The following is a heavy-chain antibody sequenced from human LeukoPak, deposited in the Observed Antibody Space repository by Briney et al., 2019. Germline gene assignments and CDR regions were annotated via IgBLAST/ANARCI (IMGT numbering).Heavy chain of an antibody. D-gene: IGHD2-15*01. CDR3: AKRGTRQLLQKYYFDC. V-gene: IGHV3-23*01. CDR1: GFTFSSYA. CDR2: ISGSGGST. J-gene: IGHJ4*02. Sequence: GGSLRLSCAASGFTFSSYAMSWVRQAPGKGLEWVSAISGSGGSTYYADSAKGRFTISRDNSKNTLYLQMNSLRAEDTAVYYCAKRGTRQLLQKYYFDCWGQGTLVTVSS.